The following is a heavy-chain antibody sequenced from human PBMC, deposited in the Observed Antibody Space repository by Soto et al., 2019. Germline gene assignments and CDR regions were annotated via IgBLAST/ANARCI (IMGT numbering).Heavy chain of an antibody. V-gene: IGHV3-30*18. CDR3: AKVGGRATGTSFFYYGMDV. CDR2: ISYDGSNK. Sequence: QVQLVESGGGVVQPGRSLRLSCAASGFIFSSYGMYWVRQAPGKGLEWVAAISYDGSNKHYADSVKGRFTMSRDNSKNTLYVQMSSLRPEDTAVYYCAKVGGRATGTSFFYYGMDVWGQGTTVTVSS. D-gene: IGHD1-1*01. J-gene: IGHJ6*02. CDR1: GFIFSSYG.